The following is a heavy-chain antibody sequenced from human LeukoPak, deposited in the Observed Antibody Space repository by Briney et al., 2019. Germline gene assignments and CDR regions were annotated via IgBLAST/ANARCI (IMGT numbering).Heavy chain of an antibody. CDR1: GGTFSSYA. CDR3: APGGPDYDILTGYRHWFDP. V-gene: IGHV1-69*05. CDR2: IIPIFGTT. J-gene: IGHJ5*02. D-gene: IGHD3-9*01. Sequence: SVKVSCKASGGTFSSYAISWVRQAPGQGLEWMGGIIPIFGTTNYAQKFQDRVTMTIDTSTSTAYMELRSLRAEDTAVYYCAPGGPDYDILTGYRHWFDPWGQGTLVTVSS.